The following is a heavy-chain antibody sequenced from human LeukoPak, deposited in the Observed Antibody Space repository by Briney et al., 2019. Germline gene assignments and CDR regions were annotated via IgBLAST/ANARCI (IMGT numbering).Heavy chain of an antibody. CDR3: AKDILHYDSSGIGEYFQH. J-gene: IGHJ1*01. CDR1: GFTFDDYA. Sequence: GGSLRLSCAASGFTFDDYAMHWVRQAPGKGLEWVSLISGDGGSTYYADSVKGRFTISRDNSKNSVYLQMNSLRTEDTALYYCAKDILHYDSSGIGEYFQHWGQGTLVTVSS. V-gene: IGHV3-43*02. D-gene: IGHD3-22*01. CDR2: ISGDGGST.